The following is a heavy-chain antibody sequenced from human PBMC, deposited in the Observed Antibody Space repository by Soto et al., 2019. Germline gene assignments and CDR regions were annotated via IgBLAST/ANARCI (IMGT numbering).Heavy chain of an antibody. CDR2: ISYDGSNR. CDR3: AKDLIGRDSSGYYYVFDY. CDR1: GFSFSNYA. D-gene: IGHD3-22*01. Sequence: QVQLVESGGGVVQPGRSLRLSCAASGFSFSNYAMHWVRQAPGKGLEWVAVISYDGSNRYYIDSVKGRFTISRDNSKNTLNLQMNSLRPEDSAVYYCAKDLIGRDSSGYYYVFDYWGHGTLVTVSS. V-gene: IGHV3-30*18. J-gene: IGHJ4*01.